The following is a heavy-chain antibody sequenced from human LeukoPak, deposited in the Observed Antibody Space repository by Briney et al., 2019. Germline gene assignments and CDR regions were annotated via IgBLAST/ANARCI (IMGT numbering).Heavy chain of an antibody. D-gene: IGHD3-10*01. V-gene: IGHV1-24*01. CDR3: ARDVPMVRGVIIRGDFDY. CDR2: FDPEVGET. CDR1: GYTLTELS. Sequence: GASGKVSCKVSGYTLTELSMHWVRQAPGNGLEWVGGFDPEVGETIYAQKFQGRVTMTEDTSTDTAYMELRSLRADDTAGYYCARDVPMVRGVIIRGDFDYWGQGPLVPVSS. J-gene: IGHJ4*02.